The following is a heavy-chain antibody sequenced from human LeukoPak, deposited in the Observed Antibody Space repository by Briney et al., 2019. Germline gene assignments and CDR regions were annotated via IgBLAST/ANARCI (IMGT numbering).Heavy chain of an antibody. CDR1: GFTFSSYW. V-gene: IGHV3-48*04. D-gene: IGHD3-10*02. J-gene: IGHJ6*04. CDR2: ISSSGSTI. CDR3: AELGITMIGGV. Sequence: GRSLRLSCAASGFTFSSYWMSWVRQAPGKGLEWVSYISSSGSTIYYADSVKGRFTISRDNAKNSLYLQMNSLRAEDTAVYYCAELGITMIGGVWGKGTTVTISS.